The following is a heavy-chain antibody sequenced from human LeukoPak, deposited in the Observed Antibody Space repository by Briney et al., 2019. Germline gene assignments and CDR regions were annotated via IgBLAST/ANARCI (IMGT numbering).Heavy chain of an antibody. V-gene: IGHV1-2*02. Sequence: ASVKVSCKASGYTFTGYYMHWVRQAPGQGLEWMGWINPSSGGTNCAQKFQGRVTMTRDTSISTAYMELSRLRSDDTAVYYCARLTYYDFWSGYNYAFDIWGQGTMVTVSS. CDR1: GYTFTGYY. CDR3: ARLTYYDFWSGYNYAFDI. J-gene: IGHJ3*02. CDR2: INPSSGGT. D-gene: IGHD3-3*01.